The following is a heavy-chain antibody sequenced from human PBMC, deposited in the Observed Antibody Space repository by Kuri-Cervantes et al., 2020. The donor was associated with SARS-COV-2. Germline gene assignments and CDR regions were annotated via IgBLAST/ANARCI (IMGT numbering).Heavy chain of an antibody. V-gene: IGHV3-30*04. CDR3: ARGGSSGWYQLEY. D-gene: IGHD6-19*01. CDR1: GFTFSSYA. CDR2: ISYDGSNK. J-gene: IGHJ4*02. Sequence: GESLKIPCEGSGFTFSSYAMHWVRQAPGKGLEWVAVISYDGSNKYYADSVEGRFTISRDNSKNTLYLEMNSLRAEDTAVYYCARGGSSGWYQLEYWGQGTLVTVSS.